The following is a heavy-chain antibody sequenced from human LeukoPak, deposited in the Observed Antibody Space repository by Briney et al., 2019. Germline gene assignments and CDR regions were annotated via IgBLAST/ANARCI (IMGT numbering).Heavy chain of an antibody. D-gene: IGHD6-19*01. Sequence: GGSLRLSCAASGFTVSSNYMSWVRQAPGKGLEWVSAIYSGGSTYYADSVKGRFTISRDNSKNTLYLQMNSLRAEDTAVYYCTTGPSRAGKKSVDVWGQGTTVTVSS. CDR1: GFTVSSNY. CDR3: TTGPSRAGKKSVDV. J-gene: IGHJ6*02. CDR2: IYSGGST. V-gene: IGHV3-53*01.